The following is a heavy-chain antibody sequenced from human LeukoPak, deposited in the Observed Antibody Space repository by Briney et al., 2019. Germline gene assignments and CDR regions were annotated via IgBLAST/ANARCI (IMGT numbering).Heavy chain of an antibody. CDR2: IIPIFGTA. D-gene: IGHD6-19*01. V-gene: IGHV1-69*05. CDR1: GGTFSSYA. Sequence: SVKVSCKASGGTFSSYAVSWVRQAPGQGLEWMGGIIPIFGTANYAQKFQGRVTITTDESTSTAYMELSSLRSEDTAVYYCARDQYSSGWFYFDYWGQGTLVTVSS. CDR3: ARDQYSSGWFYFDY. J-gene: IGHJ4*02.